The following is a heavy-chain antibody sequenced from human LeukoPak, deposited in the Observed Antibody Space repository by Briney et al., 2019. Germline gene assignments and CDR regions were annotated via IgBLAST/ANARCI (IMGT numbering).Heavy chain of an antibody. D-gene: IGHD3-10*01. CDR2: INSDGSST. Sequence: GGSLRLSCAASGFTFSSYWVHWVRQAPGKGLVWVSRINSDGSSTSYADSVKGRFTISRDNAKNTLYLQMNSLRAEDTAVYYCARVYGSGSGGYGMDVWGQGATVTVSS. J-gene: IGHJ6*02. CDR1: GFTFSSYW. CDR3: ARVYGSGSGGYGMDV. V-gene: IGHV3-74*01.